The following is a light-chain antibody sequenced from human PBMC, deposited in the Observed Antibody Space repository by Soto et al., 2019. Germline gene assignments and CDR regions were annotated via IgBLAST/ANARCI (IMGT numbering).Light chain of an antibody. J-gene: IGKJ1*01. Sequence: VMTQSPATLSVSPGERATLSCRASRSVSSNLAWYQQRPGQAPRLLIYGASTRATGIPARFSGSGSGTEFTLTISSLQSEDFAVYFCQQYNNWPPWTFGPGTKV. CDR3: QQYNNWPPWT. V-gene: IGKV3-15*01. CDR2: GAS. CDR1: RSVSSN.